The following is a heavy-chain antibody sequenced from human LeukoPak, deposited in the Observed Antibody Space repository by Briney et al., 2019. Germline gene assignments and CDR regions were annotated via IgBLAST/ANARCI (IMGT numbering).Heavy chain of an antibody. CDR3: AKDQIGWAPGYVSGPLDQ. Sequence: PGGSLRLFCAASGFSFTMYGIHWVRQAPGKGLEWVAVISIDGNNEYYANSVKGRFTISRDNSKNTVYLQMTSLRTEDTAVYYCAKDQIGWAPGYVSGPLDQWGQGTLVTVSS. CDR1: GFSFTMYG. CDR2: ISIDGNNE. J-gene: IGHJ4*02. D-gene: IGHD6-19*01. V-gene: IGHV3-30*18.